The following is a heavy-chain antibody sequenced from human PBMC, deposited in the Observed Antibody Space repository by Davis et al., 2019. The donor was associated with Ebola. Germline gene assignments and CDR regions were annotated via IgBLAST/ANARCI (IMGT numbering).Heavy chain of an antibody. CDR2: ISGSGAIT. D-gene: IGHD2-2*01. CDR1: GFSFSSFG. J-gene: IGHJ6*03. V-gene: IGHV3-23*01. CDR3: ARELGDCRSTSCSYYYMDV. Sequence: PGGSLRLSCAASGFSFSSFGMHWVRQASGKGLEWVSTISGSGAITYYVDSVKGRFTISRDNSNNTLYLQMNSLRVEDTAVYYCARELGDCRSTSCSYYYMDVWGKGTTVTVSS.